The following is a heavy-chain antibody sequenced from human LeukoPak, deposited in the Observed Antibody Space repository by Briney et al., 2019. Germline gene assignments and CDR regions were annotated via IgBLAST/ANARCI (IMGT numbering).Heavy chain of an antibody. J-gene: IGHJ4*02. V-gene: IGHV1-69*04. CDR1: GGTFSSYA. Sequence: GASVKVSCKASGGTFSSYAISWVRQAPGQGLEWMGRIIPIFGIANYAQKFQGRVTITADKSTSTAYMELSSLRSEDTAVYYCARDRYYGSGSHTPPPTNLINFDYWGQGTLVTVSS. D-gene: IGHD3-10*01. CDR2: IIPIFGIA. CDR3: ARDRYYGSGSHTPPPTNLINFDY.